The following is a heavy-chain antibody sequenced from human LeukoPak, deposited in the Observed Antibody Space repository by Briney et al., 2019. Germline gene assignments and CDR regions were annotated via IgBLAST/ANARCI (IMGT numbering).Heavy chain of an antibody. CDR1: GFTFSSYA. CDR2: INDNGAGT. Sequence: GGSLRLSCAASGFTFSSYAMSWVRQAPGKGLKWVSTINDNGAGTYYADSVKGRFTISRDNSYNTVSLQMNSLRAEDTAVFYCAKQFSRYNWNPDAFDIWGQGTMVTVSS. V-gene: IGHV3-23*01. CDR3: AKQFSRYNWNPDAFDI. D-gene: IGHD1-20*01. J-gene: IGHJ3*02.